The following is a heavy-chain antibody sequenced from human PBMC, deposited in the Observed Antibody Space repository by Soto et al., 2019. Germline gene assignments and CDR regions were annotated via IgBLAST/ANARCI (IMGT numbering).Heavy chain of an antibody. CDR1: GGPFSSHT. J-gene: IGHJ2*01. D-gene: IGHD4-17*01. CDR3: ARPDFGDYWYFDL. Sequence: QDQLVQSGAEVKKPGSSVTVSCKAFGGPFSSHTFSWVRQAPGQGLEGMGRIIPALGTTTYAQQFQGRVTITADESVTTVYMELNSVRTEDTAVYYCARPDFGDYWYFDLWGRGTLVTVSS. CDR2: IIPALGTT. V-gene: IGHV1-69*08.